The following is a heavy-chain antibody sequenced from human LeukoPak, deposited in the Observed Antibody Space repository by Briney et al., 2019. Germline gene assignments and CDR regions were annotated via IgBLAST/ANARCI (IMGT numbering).Heavy chain of an antibody. Sequence: GGSLRLSCVASGFTFSTYWMTWVRQAPWTGLEWVASIMQDGSQKYYVDSVKGRFTISRDNAKNSLYLQMDSLRVEDTAVYYCARYFNTNGYSSLRGDYWGQGTLVTVSS. V-gene: IGHV3-7*01. J-gene: IGHJ4*02. CDR3: ARYFNTNGYSSLRGDY. CDR1: GFTFSTYW. CDR2: IMQDGSQK. D-gene: IGHD3-22*01.